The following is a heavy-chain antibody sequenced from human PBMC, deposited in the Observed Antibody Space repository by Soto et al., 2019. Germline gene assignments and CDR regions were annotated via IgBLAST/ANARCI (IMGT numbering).Heavy chain of an antibody. CDR1: GVTFGSYV. Sequence: SLRLYRDASGVTFGSYVMHWVRQAPGKGLEWVSAISGNGGNTYYADSVKGRFTISRDNSKNTLYLQMGSLRAEDMAVYYCARVFYDNGGHYYDYWGQGALVTVSS. CDR3: ARVFYDNGGHYYDY. J-gene: IGHJ4*02. CDR2: ISGNGGNT. V-gene: IGHV3-64*02. D-gene: IGHD3-22*01.